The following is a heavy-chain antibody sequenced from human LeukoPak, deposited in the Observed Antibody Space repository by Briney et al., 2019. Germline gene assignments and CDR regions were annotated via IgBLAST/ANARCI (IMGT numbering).Heavy chain of an antibody. Sequence: SETLSLTCTVSGGSISSSSYYWGWIRQPPGKGLEWIGSIYYSGSTYYNPSLKSRVTMSVDTSKNQFSLKLSSVTTADTAVYYCATVYTTMAGWYFDYWGQGTLVTVSS. V-gene: IGHV4-39*07. CDR2: IYYSGST. D-gene: IGHD5-18*01. CDR1: GGSISSSSYY. CDR3: ATVYTTMAGWYFDY. J-gene: IGHJ4*02.